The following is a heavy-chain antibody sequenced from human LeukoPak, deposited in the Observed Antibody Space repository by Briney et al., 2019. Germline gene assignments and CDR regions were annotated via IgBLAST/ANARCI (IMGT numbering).Heavy chain of an antibody. CDR2: ISSNGGST. CDR1: GFTFSSYA. D-gene: IGHD3-22*01. J-gene: IGHJ5*02. V-gene: IGHV3-64D*06. CDR3: VKGITMIVVVTWFDP. Sequence: PGGSLRLSCAASGFTFSSYAMHWVRQAPGKGLEYVSAISSNGGSTYYADSVKGRFTISRDNSKNTLYLQMSSLRAEDTAVYYCVKGITMIVVVTWFDPWGQGTLVTVSS.